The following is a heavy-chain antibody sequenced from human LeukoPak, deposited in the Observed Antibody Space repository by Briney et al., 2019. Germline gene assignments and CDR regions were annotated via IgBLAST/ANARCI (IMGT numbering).Heavy chain of an antibody. CDR1: GGSISSYY. Sequence: SETLSLTCTVSGGSISSYYWSWIRQPPGKGLEWIGYIYYSGSTNYNPSLKSRVTISVDTSKNQFSLKLSSVTAADTAVYYCARLGRRELRYFDWLGQPSLYYFDYWGQGTLVTVSS. CDR3: ARLGRRELRYFDWLGQPSLYYFDY. CDR2: IYYSGST. V-gene: IGHV4-59*01. D-gene: IGHD3-9*01. J-gene: IGHJ4*02.